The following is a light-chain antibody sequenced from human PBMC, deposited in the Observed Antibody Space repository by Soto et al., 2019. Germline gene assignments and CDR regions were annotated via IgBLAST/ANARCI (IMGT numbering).Light chain of an antibody. J-gene: IGKJ2*01. CDR2: DAA. V-gene: IGKV3-11*01. Sequence: EIVLTQSPVTLSLSPGEIATLSCRASQSVSNYLAWYQQKPGQAPRLLIYDAANRATGIPARFSGSGSGTDFTLTISSLEPEDFVVYYCQQRSNWPSYTFGQGTKLEIK. CDR3: QQRSNWPSYT. CDR1: QSVSNY.